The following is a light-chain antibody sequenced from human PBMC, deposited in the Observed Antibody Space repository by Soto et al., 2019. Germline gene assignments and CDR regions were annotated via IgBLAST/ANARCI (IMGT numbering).Light chain of an antibody. V-gene: IGKV1-39*01. CDR1: QSISSY. CDR2: AAS. J-gene: IGKJ4*01. Sequence: DIRMTQSPSTLSASLGDRVTITCRASQSISSYLNWYQQQTGKAPKLLIYAASSLQSGVPSRFSGSGSGTDFTLTISSLQPEDFVTYYCQQSYSTPLSFGGGTKVDIK. CDR3: QQSYSTPLS.